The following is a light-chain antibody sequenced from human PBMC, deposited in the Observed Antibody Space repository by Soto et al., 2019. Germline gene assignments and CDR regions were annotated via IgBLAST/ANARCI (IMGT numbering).Light chain of an antibody. CDR2: GAS. V-gene: IGKV3-15*01. J-gene: IGKJ1*01. CDR1: QSVSSN. Sequence: EIVMTQSPATLSVSPGERATLSCRSSQSVSSNLAWYQQKPGQAPRLLIYGASTRATGIPARFSGSGSGTEFTLTISSLQSEVFAVYYCHQDNNWPLWTFGQGTKVEIK. CDR3: HQDNNWPLWT.